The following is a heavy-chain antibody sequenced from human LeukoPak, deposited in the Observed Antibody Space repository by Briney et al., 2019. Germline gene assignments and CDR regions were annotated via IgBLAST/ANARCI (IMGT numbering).Heavy chain of an antibody. J-gene: IGHJ4*02. Sequence: QPGGSLRLSCAASGFTFSNYAMTWVRQAPGKGLEWVSVISASGGGTYYADSVEGRFTISRDNSKNTLYLQMNSLRAEDTAVYYCAINWNIDYWGQGTLVTVSS. D-gene: IGHD1/OR15-1a*01. CDR1: GFTFSNYA. V-gene: IGHV3-23*01. CDR3: AINWNIDY. CDR2: ISASGGGT.